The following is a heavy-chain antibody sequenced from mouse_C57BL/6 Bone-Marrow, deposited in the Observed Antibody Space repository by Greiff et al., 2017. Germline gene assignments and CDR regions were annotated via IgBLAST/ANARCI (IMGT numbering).Heavy chain of an antibody. V-gene: IGHV5-12*01. CDR2: ISNGGGST. CDR1: GFTFSDYY. Sequence: EVKLMESGGGLVQPGGSLKLSCAASGFTFSDYYMYWVRQTPEKRLEWVAYISNGGGSTYYPDTVKGRFTISRDNAKNTLYLQMSRLKSEDTAMYYCARLGGPFAYWGQGTLVTVSA. CDR3: ARLGGPFAY. J-gene: IGHJ3*01.